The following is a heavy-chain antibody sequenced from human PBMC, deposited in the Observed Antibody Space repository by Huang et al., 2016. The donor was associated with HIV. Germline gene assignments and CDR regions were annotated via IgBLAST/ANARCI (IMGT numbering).Heavy chain of an antibody. V-gene: IGHV1-69*13. J-gene: IGHJ4*02. CDR2: FVRLFGTP. CDR1: AGALTSHS. Sequence: QVHLVQSGAEVREPGSSVEVSCSSSAGALTSHSITWVRQAPGHGLERVVPFVRLFGTPTYAQKFLGRLAFRADESTGAVYMKLARLKSEDTAIYFCARVRRHSGNSGLIDFWGQGTLVTVTS. CDR3: ARVRRHSGNSGLIDF. D-gene: IGHD6-19*01.